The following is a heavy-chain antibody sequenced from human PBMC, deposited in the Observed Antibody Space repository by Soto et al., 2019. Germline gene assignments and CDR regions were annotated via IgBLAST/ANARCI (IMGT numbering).Heavy chain of an antibody. D-gene: IGHD3-10*01. CDR1: GFTFDDYA. CDR3: AKANYDYGMDV. J-gene: IGHJ6*02. V-gene: IGHV3-9*01. CDR2: IRWNSGSI. Sequence: EVQLVESGGGLVQPGRSLRLSCAASGFTFDDYAMHWVRQAPGKGLEWVSGIRWNSGSIGYADSVKGRFTISRDNAKNSLYLQMNSLRAEDTALYYCAKANYDYGMDVWGQGTTVTVSS.